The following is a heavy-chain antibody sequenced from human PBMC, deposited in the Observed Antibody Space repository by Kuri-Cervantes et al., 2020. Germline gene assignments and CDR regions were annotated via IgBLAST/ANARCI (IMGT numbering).Heavy chain of an antibody. D-gene: IGHD3-22*01. V-gene: IGHV4-34*01. CDR2: INHSGSI. J-gene: IGHJ4*02. Sequence: SQTLSLTCAVYGGSFSGYYWSWIRQPPGKGLEWIGEINHSGSINYNPSLKSRVTISVDTSKNQFSLKLSSVTAADTAVYYCASYDSSGYYQLHWGQGTLVTVSS. CDR3: ASYDSSGYYQLH. CDR1: GGSFSGYY.